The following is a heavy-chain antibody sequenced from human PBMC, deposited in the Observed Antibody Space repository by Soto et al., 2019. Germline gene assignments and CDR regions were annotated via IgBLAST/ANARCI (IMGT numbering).Heavy chain of an antibody. Sequence: TLSLTCTVSGGSISSSSYYWGWIRQPPGKGLEWIGSIYYIGSTYYNPSLKSRITISIDTSKNQFSLNLSSVTAADTAVYYCTNVLTGKGPDYWGQGTLVTVSS. CDR2: IYYIGST. CDR1: GGSISSSSYY. V-gene: IGHV4-39*01. D-gene: IGHD3-9*01. CDR3: TNVLTGKGPDY. J-gene: IGHJ4*02.